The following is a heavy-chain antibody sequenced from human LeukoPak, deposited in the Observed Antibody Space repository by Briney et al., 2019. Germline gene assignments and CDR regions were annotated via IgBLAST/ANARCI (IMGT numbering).Heavy chain of an antibody. CDR3: ARGGPYSSSQSWFDP. CDR1: GFTFSSYA. Sequence: GGSLRLSCAASGFTFSSYATSWVRQAPGKGLEWVSTISGDGSRTEYADSVKGRFTISRDNSKNTLYLQMNSLRADDTAVCYCARGGPYSSSQSWFDPWGQGTLVTVSS. V-gene: IGHV3-23*01. CDR2: ISGDGSRT. J-gene: IGHJ5*02. D-gene: IGHD6-19*01.